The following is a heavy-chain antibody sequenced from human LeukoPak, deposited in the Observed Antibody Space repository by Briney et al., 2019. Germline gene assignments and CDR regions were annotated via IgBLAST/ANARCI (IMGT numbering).Heavy chain of an antibody. CDR3: ARTLYYYDSSGYRYYYYGMDV. CDR2: ISYDGGKN. Sequence: GGSLRLSCAASGFTFSSYGIHWVRQAPGKGLEWVAVISYDGGKNYYADSVKGRFTISRDNSKNTLDLQMNSLRAEDTAVNYCARTLYYYDSSGYRYYYYGMDVWGQGTTVTVSS. CDR1: GFTFSSYG. V-gene: IGHV3-30*03. J-gene: IGHJ6*02. D-gene: IGHD3-22*01.